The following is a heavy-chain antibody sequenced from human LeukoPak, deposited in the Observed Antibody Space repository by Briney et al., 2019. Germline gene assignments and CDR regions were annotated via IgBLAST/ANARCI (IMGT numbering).Heavy chain of an antibody. J-gene: IGHJ3*02. CDR1: GYSFTSYW. Sequence: GESLKISCKGSGYSFTSYWIGWVRQMPGKGLEWMGIIYPGDSDTIYSPSFQGQVTISADKSISTAYLQWSSLKASDTAMYYCASPLVDYDFWSGYLTDAFDIWGQGTMVTVSS. CDR2: IYPGDSDT. CDR3: ASPLVDYDFWSGYLTDAFDI. D-gene: IGHD3-3*01. V-gene: IGHV5-51*01.